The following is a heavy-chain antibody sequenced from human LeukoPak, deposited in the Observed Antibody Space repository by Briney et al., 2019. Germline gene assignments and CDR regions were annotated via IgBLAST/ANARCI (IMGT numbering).Heavy chain of an antibody. V-gene: IGHV4-59*11. CDR3: ARLHALGAEEFDP. CDR1: GGSISGHY. D-gene: IGHD3-16*01. Sequence: SETLPLTCTVSGGSISGHYWSWIRQPPGKRLEWIGYLYYTGSTNYNPSLNSRITMSVDTPNNQFSLRLTSVTAADTAVYYCARLHALGAEEFDPWGQGALVTVSS. CDR2: LYYTGST. J-gene: IGHJ5*02.